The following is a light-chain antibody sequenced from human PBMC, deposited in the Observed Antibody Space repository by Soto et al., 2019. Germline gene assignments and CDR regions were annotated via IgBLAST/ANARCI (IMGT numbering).Light chain of an antibody. CDR1: SSDVGSYNL. J-gene: IGLJ2*01. Sequence: QSVLTQPASVSGSPGQSITISCTGTSSDVGSYNLVSWYQQHPGKAPQLMIYEASKRPSGVSNRFSGSKSGNTASLTISGLQAEDEADYYCCSYAGTSTPYVVFGGGTKVTVL. CDR2: EAS. V-gene: IGLV2-23*01. CDR3: CSYAGTSTPYVV.